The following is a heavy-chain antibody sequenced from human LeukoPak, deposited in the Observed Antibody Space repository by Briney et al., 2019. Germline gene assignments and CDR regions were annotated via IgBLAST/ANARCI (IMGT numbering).Heavy chain of an antibody. CDR1: GYTFTGYY. D-gene: IGHD3-10*01. V-gene: IGHV1-2*02. Sequence: EASVKVSCKASGYTFTGYYMHWVRQAPGQGLEWMGWINPNSGGTNYAQKFQGRVTMTRDTSISTAYMELSRLRSDDTAVYYCARSPYYYGSGSFDYWGQGTLVTVSS. CDR2: INPNSGGT. CDR3: ARSPYYYGSGSFDY. J-gene: IGHJ4*02.